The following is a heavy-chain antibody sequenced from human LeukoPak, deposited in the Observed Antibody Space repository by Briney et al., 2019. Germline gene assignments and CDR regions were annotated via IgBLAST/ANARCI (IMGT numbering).Heavy chain of an antibody. Sequence: SGPTLVKLTQTLTLTCTFSGFSLSTPGLGVGWIRQPPGKALEWVALIYLDDDKRYSPSLKNRLTITKHTSKNQVVLTMTNMDPVATATYYCAHTVTIFGVVITFDYWGQGTLVTVSS. V-gene: IGHV2-5*02. J-gene: IGHJ4*02. D-gene: IGHD3-3*01. CDR1: GFSLSTPGLG. CDR3: AHTVTIFGVVITFDY. CDR2: IYLDDDK.